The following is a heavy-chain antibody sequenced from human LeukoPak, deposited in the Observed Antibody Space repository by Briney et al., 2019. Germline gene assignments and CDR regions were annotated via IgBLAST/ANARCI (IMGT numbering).Heavy chain of an antibody. CDR2: ISGSGGST. Sequence: PGGSLRLSCAASGFTFSSYAMSWVRQAPGKGLEWVSAISGSGGSTYYADSVKGRFTISRDNSKNTLYLQMNSLRAEDTAVYYCAKDWGLYYYDSSGYFPFDYWGQGTLVTVSS. J-gene: IGHJ4*02. CDR3: AKDWGLYYYDSSGYFPFDY. CDR1: GFTFSSYA. D-gene: IGHD3-22*01. V-gene: IGHV3-23*01.